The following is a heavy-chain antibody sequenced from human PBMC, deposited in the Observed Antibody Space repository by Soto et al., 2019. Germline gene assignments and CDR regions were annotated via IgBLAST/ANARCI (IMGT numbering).Heavy chain of an antibody. CDR2: ISSSSSYI. Sequence: GGSLRLSCAASGFTFSSYSMNWVRQAPGKGLEWVSSISSSSSYIYYADSVKGRFTISRDNAKNSLYLQRNSLRAEDTAVYYCARVVVVPAATDYWGQGTLVTVSS. J-gene: IGHJ4*02. CDR1: GFTFSSYS. V-gene: IGHV3-21*01. D-gene: IGHD2-2*01. CDR3: ARVVVVPAATDY.